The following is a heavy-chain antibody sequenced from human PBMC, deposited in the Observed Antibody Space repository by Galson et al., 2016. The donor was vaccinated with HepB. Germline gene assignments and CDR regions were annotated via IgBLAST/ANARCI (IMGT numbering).Heavy chain of an antibody. CDR3: ARVGTGDYSGSDSEWFDP. Sequence: QSGAEVKKPGESLKISCKGSGYIRSRYWIGWVRQMPGKGLEWMGIIFPGDSYAKYSPSFQGQVTISVDKSSNTAYLQWSSLKASDTAMYYCARVGTGDYSGSDSEWFDPWGQGTLVTVSS. D-gene: IGHD4-23*01. J-gene: IGHJ5*02. CDR2: IFPGDSYA. V-gene: IGHV5-51*01. CDR1: GYIRSRYW.